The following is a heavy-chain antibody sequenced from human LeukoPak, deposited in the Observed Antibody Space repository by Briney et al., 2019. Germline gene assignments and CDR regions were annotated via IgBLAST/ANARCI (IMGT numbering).Heavy chain of an antibody. CDR3: AELGITMIGGV. J-gene: IGHJ6*04. CDR1: GFTFSNYA. D-gene: IGHD3-10*02. Sequence: GGSLRLSCAASGFTFSNYAMNWVRQAPGKGLEWVSYISSSGSTIYYADSVKGRFTISRDNAKNSLYLQMNSLRAEDTAVYYCAELGITMIGGVWGKGTTVTISS. V-gene: IGHV3-48*03. CDR2: ISSSGSTI.